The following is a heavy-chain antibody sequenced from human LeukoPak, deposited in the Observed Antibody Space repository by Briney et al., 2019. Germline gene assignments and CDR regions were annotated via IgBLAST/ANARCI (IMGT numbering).Heavy chain of an antibody. D-gene: IGHD2-21*02. V-gene: IGHV1-18*01. CDR1: GYTFSNYG. CDR2: INVSNGHT. Sequence: GASVKVSCTASGYTFSNYGISWVRQAPGQGLEWMGWINVSNGHTNYAQKLQGRVTMTTDTSTGTAYMELRSLRSDDTALYYCARRGEQGLVAAILDYFDYWGQGTLVTVSS. J-gene: IGHJ4*02. CDR3: ARRGEQGLVAAILDYFDY.